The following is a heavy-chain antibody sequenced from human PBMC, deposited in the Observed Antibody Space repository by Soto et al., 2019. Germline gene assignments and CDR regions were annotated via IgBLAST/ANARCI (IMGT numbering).Heavy chain of an antibody. V-gene: IGHV3-73*02. J-gene: IGHJ6*02. CDR1: GFPFNGSA. CDR3: AGDFYYNMDV. Sequence: EVQLVESGGGLVHPGGSLKLSCAASGFPFNGSAMHWVRQASGKGLEWVGRIRSKPNNYATAYAASLKGRFTISRDDSKNTAYLQMNSLKPADPAVYYCAGDFYYNMDVWGQGTTVTVSS. CDR2: IRSKPNNYAT.